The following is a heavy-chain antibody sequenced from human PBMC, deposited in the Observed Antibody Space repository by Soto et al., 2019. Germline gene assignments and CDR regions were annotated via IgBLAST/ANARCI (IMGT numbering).Heavy chain of an antibody. CDR3: ARVDDSSGFFDY. J-gene: IGHJ4*02. CDR2: IYYSGST. V-gene: IGHV4-31*03. CDR1: GGSISSGGYY. D-gene: IGHD3-22*01. Sequence: SETLSLTGTVSGGSISSGGYYWSWIRQHPGKGLEWIGYIYYSGSTYYNPSLKSRVTISVDTSKNQFSLKLSSVTAADTAVYYCARVDDSSGFFDYWGQGTLVTV.